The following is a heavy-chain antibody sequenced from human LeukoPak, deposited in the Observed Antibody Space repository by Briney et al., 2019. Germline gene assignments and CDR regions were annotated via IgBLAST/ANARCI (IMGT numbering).Heavy chain of an antibody. CDR2: ISTYNGNT. D-gene: IGHD5-24*01. J-gene: IGHJ4*02. CDR3: ALLEMATDFDY. V-gene: IGHV1-18*01. CDR1: GYTFTTYG. Sequence: ASVKVSCKASGYTFTTYGISWVRQAPGQGLEWMGWISTYNGNTNYAQKLQGRVTMTTDTSTSTAYMELRSLRSYDTAVYYCALLEMATDFDYWGQGTLVTVPS.